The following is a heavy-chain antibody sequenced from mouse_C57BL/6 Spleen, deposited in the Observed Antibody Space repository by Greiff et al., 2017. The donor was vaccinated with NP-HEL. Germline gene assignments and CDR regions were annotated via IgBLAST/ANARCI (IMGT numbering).Heavy chain of an antibody. Sequence: VQLKESGAELVKPGASVKLSCTASGFNIKDYYMHWVKQRTEQGLEWIGRIDPEDGETKYAPKFQGKATITADTSSNTAYLQLSSLTSEDTAVYYCAPIYYGNYGAMDYWGQGTSVTVSS. CDR3: APIYYGNYGAMDY. J-gene: IGHJ4*01. CDR2: IDPEDGET. CDR1: GFNIKDYY. D-gene: IGHD2-1*01. V-gene: IGHV14-2*01.